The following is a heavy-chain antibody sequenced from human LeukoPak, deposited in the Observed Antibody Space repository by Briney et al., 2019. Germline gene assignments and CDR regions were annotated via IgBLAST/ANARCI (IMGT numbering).Heavy chain of an antibody. V-gene: IGHV3-30*04. Sequence: GKSLRLSCAASGFTFSSYSMHWVRQAPGKGLEWVAVISYDGSNKYYADSVKGRFTISRDNSKNTLYLQMNSLRAEDTAVYYCARDRGSSGYYYYYMDVWGKGTTVTVSS. CDR1: GFTFSSYS. CDR3: ARDRGSSGYYYYYMDV. J-gene: IGHJ6*03. CDR2: ISYDGSNK. D-gene: IGHD6-25*01.